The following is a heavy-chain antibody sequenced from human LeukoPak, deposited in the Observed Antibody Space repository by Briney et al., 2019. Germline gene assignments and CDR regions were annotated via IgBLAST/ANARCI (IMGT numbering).Heavy chain of an antibody. CDR3: APYGTTGNWFDP. CDR1: GGTFSSYA. Sequence: SVKVSCKASGGTFSSYAISWVRQAPGQGLEWMGRIIPIFGIANYAQKFQGRVTITADKSTSTAYMELSSLRSEDTAVYYCAPYGTTGNWFDPWGQGTLATVYS. V-gene: IGHV1-69*04. CDR2: IIPIFGIA. D-gene: IGHD1-14*01. J-gene: IGHJ5*02.